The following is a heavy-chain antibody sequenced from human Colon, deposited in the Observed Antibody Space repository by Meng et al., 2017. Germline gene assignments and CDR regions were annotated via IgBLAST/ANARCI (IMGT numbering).Heavy chain of an antibody. V-gene: IGHV4-4*02. J-gene: IGHJ4*02. CDR2: IYLSGSP. CDR1: GGSISSSNY. Sequence: QGQLQESGPGLVEPSGTLSLPCAVSGGSISSSNYWSWVRQPPGKGLEWIGQIYLSGSPSYNPSLESRVTISVDKSKNQLSLRLTSVTAADTAIYYCARHGGWHFDYWGQGTLVTVSS. CDR3: ARHGGWHFDY. D-gene: IGHD6-19*01.